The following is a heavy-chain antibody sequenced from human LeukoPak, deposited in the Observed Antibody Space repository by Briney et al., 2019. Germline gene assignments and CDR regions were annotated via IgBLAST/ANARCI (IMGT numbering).Heavy chain of an antibody. CDR1: GGSISSYY. Sequence: SETLSLTCTVPGGSISSYYWSWIRQPPGKGLEWIGYIYYSGSTNYNPSLKSRVTISVDTSKNQFSLKLSSVTAADTAVYYCARGSDFDWLPQEYYYYYGMDVWGQGTTVTVSS. J-gene: IGHJ6*02. D-gene: IGHD3-9*01. CDR3: ARGSDFDWLPQEYYYYYGMDV. CDR2: IYYSGST. V-gene: IGHV4-59*01.